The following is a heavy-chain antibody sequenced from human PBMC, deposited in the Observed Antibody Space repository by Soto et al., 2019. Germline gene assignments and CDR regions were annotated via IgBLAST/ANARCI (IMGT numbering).Heavy chain of an antibody. J-gene: IGHJ6*03. CDR3: AKVEAEVHTYYYGSGSLRYEAPPAHYYMDV. D-gene: IGHD3-10*01. V-gene: IGHV3-23*01. CDR1: GFTFSNYA. Sequence: EVQLLESGGGLVQPGGSLRLSCAASGFTFSNYAMSWVRQAPGKGLEWVSAISGSGGSTYYADSVKGRFTISRDNSKNTLYLQMNSLRAEDTAVYYCAKVEAEVHTYYYGSGSLRYEAPPAHYYMDVWGKGTTVTVSS. CDR2: ISGSGGST.